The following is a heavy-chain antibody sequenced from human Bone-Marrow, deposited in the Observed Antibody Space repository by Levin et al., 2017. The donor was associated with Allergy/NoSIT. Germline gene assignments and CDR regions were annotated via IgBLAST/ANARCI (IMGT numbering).Heavy chain of an antibody. CDR3: ARDRAGTAPFDY. Sequence: PSETLSLTCIVSGGSVSSSSYFWGWIRQPPGKGLEWIGSIYHDGSTYYNPSLKSRVTISLETSENQFSLKLNSLTAADTAVYYCARDRAGTAPFDYWGRGALVTVSS. V-gene: IGHV4-39*07. CDR2: IYHDGST. CDR1: GGSVSSSSYF. J-gene: IGHJ4*02. D-gene: IGHD1-7*01.